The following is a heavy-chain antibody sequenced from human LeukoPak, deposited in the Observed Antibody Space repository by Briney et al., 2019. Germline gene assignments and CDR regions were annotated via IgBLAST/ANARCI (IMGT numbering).Heavy chain of an antibody. Sequence: SGPTLVNPTQTLTLTRTFSGFSLSTSGVGVGWIRQPPGKALEWLALIYWDDDKRYSPSLKSRLTITKDTSKNQVVLTMTNMDPVDTATYYSAHRRPVLRYFDWLPIDAFDIWGQGTMVTVSS. CDR2: IYWDDDK. CDR3: AHRRPVLRYFDWLPIDAFDI. J-gene: IGHJ3*02. V-gene: IGHV2-5*02. D-gene: IGHD3-9*01. CDR1: GFSLSTSGVG.